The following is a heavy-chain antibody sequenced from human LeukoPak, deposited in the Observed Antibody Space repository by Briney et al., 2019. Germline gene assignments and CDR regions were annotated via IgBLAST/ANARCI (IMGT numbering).Heavy chain of an antibody. CDR2: MNPNSGNT. V-gene: IGHV1-8*03. Sequence: ASVKVSCKASGHTFTSYDINWVRQATGQGLEWMGWMNPNSGNTGYAQKFQGRVTITRNTSISTAYMELSSLRSEDTAVYYCAREISYCGGDCYPYFYYYMDVWGKGTTVTVSS. D-gene: IGHD2-21*01. CDR1: GHTFTSYD. J-gene: IGHJ6*03. CDR3: AREISYCGGDCYPYFYYYMDV.